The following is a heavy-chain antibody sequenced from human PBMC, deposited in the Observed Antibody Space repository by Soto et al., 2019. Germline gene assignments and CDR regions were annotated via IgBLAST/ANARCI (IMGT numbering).Heavy chain of an antibody. CDR1: GGSMSSGCYY. J-gene: IGHJ6*03. Sequence: SETLSLTCTVSGGSMSSGCYYWSWSRQHPGKGLEWIGYIYYSGSTYYNPSLKSRVTISVDTSKNQFSLKLSSVTAADTAVYYCARDKHDYSNNYYYYYMDVWGKGTTVTVSS. D-gene: IGHD4-4*01. CDR3: ARDKHDYSNNYYYYYMDV. V-gene: IGHV4-31*03. CDR2: IYYSGST.